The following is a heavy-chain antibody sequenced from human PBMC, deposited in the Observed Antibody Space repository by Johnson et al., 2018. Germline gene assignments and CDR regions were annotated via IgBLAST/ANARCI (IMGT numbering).Heavy chain of an antibody. Sequence: QVQLVESGGGVVQPGTSLRLSCEVSGFTFSTHGMHWVRQAPGKGLEWVAAISNDGTKQYYADYVKGRFTISRDNSKNTVFLQVSSLGAEETAVFYFSAQNGAREVGYYFDYWGQGTLVIVSS. J-gene: IGHJ4*02. D-gene: IGHD4/OR15-4a*01. CDR1: GFTFSTHG. CDR3: SAQNGAREVGYYFDY. V-gene: IGHV3-30*03. CDR2: ISNDGTKQ.